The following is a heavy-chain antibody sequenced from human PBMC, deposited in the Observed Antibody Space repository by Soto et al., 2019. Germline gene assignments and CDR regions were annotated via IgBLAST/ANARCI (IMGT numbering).Heavy chain of an antibody. CDR2: ISSSGSTI. V-gene: IGHV3-48*03. CDR1: GFTFSSYE. J-gene: IGHJ6*02. Sequence: PGGSLRLSCAASGFTFSSYEMNWVRQAPGKGLEWVSYISSSGSTIYYADSVKGRFTISRDNAKNSLYLQMNSLRAEDTAVYYCARGSEAVAGTIYYYGMDVWGQGTTVTVSS. D-gene: IGHD6-19*01. CDR3: ARGSEAVAGTIYYYGMDV.